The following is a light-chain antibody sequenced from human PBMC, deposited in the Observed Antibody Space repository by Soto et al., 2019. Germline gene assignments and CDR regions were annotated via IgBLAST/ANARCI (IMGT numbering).Light chain of an antibody. J-gene: IGKJ1*01. V-gene: IGKV3-15*01. CDR3: QQYNNWLRT. CDR1: QSVSSN. CDR2: GAS. Sequence: ERVMTESPATLSVSPGEKSTLSCRAIQSVSSNLAWYQQKPGQAPRLLIYGASTRATGIPARFSGSGSGTEFTLNTSSLQSEDFPVYSCQQYNNWLRTFGQGTKVDIK.